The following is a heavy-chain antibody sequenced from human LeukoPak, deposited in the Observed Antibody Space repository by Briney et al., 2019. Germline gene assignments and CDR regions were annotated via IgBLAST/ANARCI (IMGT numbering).Heavy chain of an antibody. D-gene: IGHD4-17*01. V-gene: IGHV3-21*01. CDR2: ITFSSSYI. J-gene: IGHJ4*02. Sequence: GGPLRLSCAASGFSFRTHSMNWVRQAPGKGLEWVSSITFSSSYIFYADSVKGRFTTFRDNAKNSLYLLMDSLSAEDTAVYYCARGGDYGDYDNDYWGQGTLVTVSS. CDR3: ARGGDYGDYDNDY. CDR1: GFSFRTHS.